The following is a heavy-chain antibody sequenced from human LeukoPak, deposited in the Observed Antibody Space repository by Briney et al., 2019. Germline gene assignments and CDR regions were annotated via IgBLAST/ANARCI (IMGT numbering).Heavy chain of an antibody. CDR2: MNPNSGNT. CDR1: GYTFTSYD. CDR3: ARVDDILTGYFWFDP. V-gene: IGHV1-8*01. J-gene: IGHJ5*02. Sequence: ASVKVSCKASGYTFTSYDINWVRQATGQGLEWMGWMNPNSGNTGYAQKFQGRVTMTRNTSLSTAYMELSSLRSEDTAVYYCARVDDILTGYFWFDPWGQGTLVTVSS. D-gene: IGHD3-9*01.